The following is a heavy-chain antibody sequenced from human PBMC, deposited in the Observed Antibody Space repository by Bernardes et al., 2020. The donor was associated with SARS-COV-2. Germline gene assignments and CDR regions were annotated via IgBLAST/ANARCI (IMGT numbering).Heavy chain of an antibody. CDR2: IHHSGTT. Sequence: SKTLSVTCTVSGGSISVYYWSWILQPPGKGLEWIGYIHHSGTTSYNPSFKSRVTISVDTSKNQLSLKLSSVTAADTAVYYCAREWSSFDHWGQGTLVTVSS. V-gene: IGHV4-59*01. D-gene: IGHD1-26*01. CDR1: GGSISVYY. CDR3: AREWSSFDH. J-gene: IGHJ4*02.